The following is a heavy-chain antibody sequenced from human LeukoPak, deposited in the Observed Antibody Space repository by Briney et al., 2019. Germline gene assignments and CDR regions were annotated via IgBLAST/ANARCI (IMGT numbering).Heavy chain of an antibody. Sequence: ASVKVSCKASGYTFTGYYMHWVRQAPGQGLEWMGGIIPIFGTANYAQKFQGRVTITTDESTSTAYMELSSLRSEDTAVYYCASGGMGATYLWGQGTLVTVSS. J-gene: IGHJ5*02. D-gene: IGHD1-26*01. CDR3: ASGGMGATYL. CDR1: GYTFTGYY. V-gene: IGHV1-69*05. CDR2: IIPIFGTA.